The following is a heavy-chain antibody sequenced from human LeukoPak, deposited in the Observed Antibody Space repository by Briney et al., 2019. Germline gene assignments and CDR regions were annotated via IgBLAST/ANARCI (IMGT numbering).Heavy chain of an antibody. CDR3: ARGSIAVDGLFDY. CDR1: GGTFSSYA. J-gene: IGHJ4*02. CDR2: IIPIFGTA. V-gene: IGHV1-69*13. D-gene: IGHD6-19*01. Sequence: SVKVSCKASGGTFSSYAISWVRQAPGQGLEWMGGIIPIFGTANYTQKFQGRVTITADESTSTAYMELSSLRSEDTAVYYCARGSIAVDGLFDYWGQGTLVTVSS.